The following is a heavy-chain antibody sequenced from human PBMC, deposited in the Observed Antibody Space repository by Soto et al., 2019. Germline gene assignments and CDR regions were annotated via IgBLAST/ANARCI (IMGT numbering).Heavy chain of an antibody. D-gene: IGHD2-2*02. CDR2: VYYSGSA. Sequence: SETLSLTCTVSGGFVSSGDYYWSWIRQPPGRGLEYIGYVYYSGSANYTPSLKSRVTISLDTSKNQFSLKLSSVTAADTAIYYCERVSVVVPTTVHYFDYWGQGTRVTVSS. J-gene: IGHJ4*02. V-gene: IGHV4-61*08. CDR1: GGFVSSGDYY. CDR3: ERVSVVVPTTVHYFDY.